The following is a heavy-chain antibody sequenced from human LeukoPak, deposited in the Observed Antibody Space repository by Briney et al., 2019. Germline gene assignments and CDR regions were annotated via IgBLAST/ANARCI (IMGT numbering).Heavy chain of an antibody. J-gene: IGHJ4*02. CDR3: ARVGLMITFGGVTFEF. CDR2: INPSGGAT. CDR1: GYTFTDYY. D-gene: IGHD3-16*01. V-gene: IGHV1-2*02. Sequence: ASVKVSCKASGYTFTDYYMHWVRQAPGQGLEWMGWINPSGGATNYAQKFQGRVTMTRDTSISTAYMELSRLRSDDTAVYYCARVGLMITFGGVTFEFWGQGTLVTVSS.